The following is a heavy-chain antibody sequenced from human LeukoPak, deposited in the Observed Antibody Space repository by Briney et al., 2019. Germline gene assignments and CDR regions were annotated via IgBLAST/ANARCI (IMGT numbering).Heavy chain of an antibody. D-gene: IGHD3-10*01. CDR1: GYTFTSNY. J-gene: IGHJ4*02. V-gene: IGHV1-46*01. Sequence: ASVKVSCKASGYTFTSNYMHWVRQAPGQGLEWMGIINPSGGSTNYAQKFQGRVTMTRDMSTGTVYMELSSLRSEDTAVYYCARADYGSGSYWDYWGQGTLVTVSS. CDR2: INPSGGST. CDR3: ARADYGSGSYWDY.